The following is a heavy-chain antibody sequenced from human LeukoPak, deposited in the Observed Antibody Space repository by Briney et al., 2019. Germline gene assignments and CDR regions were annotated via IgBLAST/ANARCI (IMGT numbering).Heavy chain of an antibody. J-gene: IGHJ2*01. CDR3: ARDNYGGNSDWYFDL. CDR1: GGTFSSHA. D-gene: IGHD4-23*01. Sequence: GASVKVSCKASGGTFSSHAISWVRQAPGQGLEWMGGIIPIFGTANYAQKFQGRVTITADESTSTAYMELSSLRSEDTAVYYCARDNYGGNSDWYFDLWGRGTLVTVSS. V-gene: IGHV1-69*13. CDR2: IIPIFGTA.